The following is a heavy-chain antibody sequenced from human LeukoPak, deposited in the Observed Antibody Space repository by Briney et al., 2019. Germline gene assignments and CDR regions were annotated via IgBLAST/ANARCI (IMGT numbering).Heavy chain of an antibody. D-gene: IGHD6-13*01. Sequence: PSETLSLTCSVSGGSIRSNYWSCIRQPPGKGLEWIGYIYHSGGTNYNPSLKSRVTISVDTSKNQFSLKLSSVTAADTAVYYCARSIVAAGTGIDYWGQGTLVTVSS. CDR3: ARSIVAAGTGIDY. CDR1: GGSIRSNY. V-gene: IGHV4-59*08. CDR2: IYHSGGT. J-gene: IGHJ4*02.